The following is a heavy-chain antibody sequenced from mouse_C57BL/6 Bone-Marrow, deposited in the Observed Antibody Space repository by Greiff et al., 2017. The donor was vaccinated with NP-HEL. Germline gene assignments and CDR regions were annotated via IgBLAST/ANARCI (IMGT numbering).Heavy chain of an antibody. CDR3: ARRGIRGDY. J-gene: IGHJ4*01. CDR2: IYPRSGNT. CDR1: GYTFTSYG. D-gene: IGHD5-2*01. Sequence: VQLQESGAELARPGASVKLSCKASGYTFTSYGISWVKQRTGQGLEWIGEIYPRSGNTYYNEKFKGKATLTADKSSSTAYMELRSLTSEDSAVYFCARRGIRGDYWGQGTSVTVSS. V-gene: IGHV1-81*01.